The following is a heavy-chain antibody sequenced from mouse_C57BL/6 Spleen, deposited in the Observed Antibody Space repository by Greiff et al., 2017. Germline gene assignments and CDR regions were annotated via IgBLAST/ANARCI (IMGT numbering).Heavy chain of an antibody. V-gene: IGHV1-26*01. Sequence: VQLQQSGPELVKPGASVKISCKASGYTFTDYYMNWVKQSHGKSLEWIGDINPNNGGTSYNQKFKGKATLTVDKSSSTAYMELRSLTSEDSAVYYCARTSLLYFDYWGQGTTLTVSS. CDR3: ARTSLLYFDY. D-gene: IGHD2-1*01. CDR2: INPNNGGT. CDR1: GYTFTDYY. J-gene: IGHJ2*01.